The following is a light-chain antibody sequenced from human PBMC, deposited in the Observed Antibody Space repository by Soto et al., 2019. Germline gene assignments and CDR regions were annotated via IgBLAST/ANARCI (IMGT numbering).Light chain of an antibody. CDR1: SSNIGAGYD. CDR3: QSYDSSLGGSRV. Sequence: QSVLTQPPSVSGAPGQRVTISCTGSSSNIGAGYDVHWYQQLPGTAPKLPIYGNSNRPSGVPDRFSGSKSGTSASLAITGLHAEDEADYYCQSYDSSLGGSRVFGTGTKLTVL. J-gene: IGLJ1*01. V-gene: IGLV1-40*01. CDR2: GNS.